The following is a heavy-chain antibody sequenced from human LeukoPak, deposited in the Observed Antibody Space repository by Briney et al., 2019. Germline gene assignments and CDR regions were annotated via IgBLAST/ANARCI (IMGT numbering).Heavy chain of an antibody. CDR2: VSYDGSNK. Sequence: GGSLRLSCATSGFTFSNYGMHWVRQAPGKGLEWVAVVSYDGSNKYYADSVKGRFTISRDNSKNTLYLQMNSLRPEDAAVYYCANLPLWGQGTLVTVSS. V-gene: IGHV3-30*18. CDR3: ANLPL. CDR1: GFTFSNYG. J-gene: IGHJ4*02.